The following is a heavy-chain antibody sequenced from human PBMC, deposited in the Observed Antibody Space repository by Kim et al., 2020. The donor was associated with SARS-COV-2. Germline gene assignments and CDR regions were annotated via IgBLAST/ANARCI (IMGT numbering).Heavy chain of an antibody. CDR1: GFTFSHYR. D-gene: IGHD2-15*01. V-gene: IGHV3-48*04. Sequence: GGSLRLSCSASGFTFSHYRLNGVRQAPGKGLAWVAFMSCIRVIIYYPDAVQGRFTISRDNAKHSLYLQMNSLRAEDTAVYYCARDIKYCSGGSCYSRQFDYWGQGTLVTVSS. J-gene: IGHJ4*02. CDR3: ARDIKYCSGGSCYSRQFDY. CDR2: MSCIRVII.